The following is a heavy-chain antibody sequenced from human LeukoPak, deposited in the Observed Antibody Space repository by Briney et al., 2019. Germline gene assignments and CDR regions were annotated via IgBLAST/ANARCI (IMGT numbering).Heavy chain of an antibody. D-gene: IGHD6-25*01. CDR1: GGTFSSYA. CDR3: ARDPHPGYSSESDY. V-gene: IGHV1-69*13. CDR2: IIPIFGTA. Sequence: ASVNVSFKASGGTFSSYAISWVRQAPGQGLEWMGGIIPIFGTANYAQKFQGRVTITAEESTSTAYMELSSLRSEDTAVYYCARDPHPGYSSESDYWGQGTLVTVSS. J-gene: IGHJ4*02.